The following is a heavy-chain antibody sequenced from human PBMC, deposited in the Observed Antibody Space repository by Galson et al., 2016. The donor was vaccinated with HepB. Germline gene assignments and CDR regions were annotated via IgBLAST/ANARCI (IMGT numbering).Heavy chain of an antibody. D-gene: IGHD2-21*02. CDR3: AKDGDTLEVTSAIPLDY. CDR2: ISSDGNNK. Sequence: SLRLSCSASGLMFSNHVMHWVRRSPGEGLEWVAVISSDGNNKYYGDSVKGRFTISRDNSKNTVYLLMTRLRAEDTAVYFCAKDGDTLEVTSAIPLDYWGQGATVIVSS. J-gene: IGHJ4*02. CDR1: GLMFSNHV. V-gene: IGHV3-30*18.